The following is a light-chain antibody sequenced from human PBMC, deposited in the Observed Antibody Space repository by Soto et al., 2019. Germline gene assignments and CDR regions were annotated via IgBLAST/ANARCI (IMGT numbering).Light chain of an antibody. CDR2: GAS. CDR3: QQSYNLPRT. CDR1: QNIGKY. J-gene: IGKJ2*01. Sequence: DIQMTQSPSSLSASLGDRVTFTCRASQNIGKYLIWYQQKPGRLPKVLVYGASNLQSGVSSRFSGDGFGTEFSLTINSLRPEDFATYYCQQSYNLPRTFGQGTTLETK. V-gene: IGKV1-39*01.